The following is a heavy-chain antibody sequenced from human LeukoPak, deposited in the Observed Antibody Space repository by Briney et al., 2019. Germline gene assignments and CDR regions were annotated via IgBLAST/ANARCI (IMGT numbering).Heavy chain of an antibody. CDR2: MNPNSGGT. V-gene: IGHV1-2*02. J-gene: IGHJ4*02. Sequence: ASVTVSCKASGYTFTGHYIHWLRQAPGQGLEWMGWMNPNSGGTKYAQTFQGRVTLTRDTSISTAYLVLSSLTSDDTAVYFRARQGSNSSGWYPVDDWGQGTLVTVSS. D-gene: IGHD6-19*01. CDR1: GYTFTGHY. CDR3: ARQGSNSSGWYPVDD.